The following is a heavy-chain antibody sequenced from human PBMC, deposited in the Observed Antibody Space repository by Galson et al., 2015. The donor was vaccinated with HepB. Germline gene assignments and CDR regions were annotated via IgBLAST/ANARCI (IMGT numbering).Heavy chain of an antibody. V-gene: IGHV1-46*01. CDR1: GYTFTRYN. CDR2: INPSGGST. Sequence: SVKVSYKASGYTFTRYNMHWVRQAPGQGLEWMGIINPSGGSTSYAQKFQGRVTMTRDTSTSTVYMELSSLRSEDTAVYYCARDGSDDMATITDFYYYYMDVWGKGATVTVSS. J-gene: IGHJ6*03. CDR3: ARDGSDDMATITDFYYYYMDV. D-gene: IGHD5-24*01.